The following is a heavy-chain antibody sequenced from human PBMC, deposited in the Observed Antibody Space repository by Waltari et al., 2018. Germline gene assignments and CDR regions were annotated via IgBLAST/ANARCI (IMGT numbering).Heavy chain of an antibody. J-gene: IGHJ3*02. CDR2: IYYSGST. D-gene: IGHD5-18*01. V-gene: IGHV4-39*01. CDR3: ARQTWIQLWLYAFDI. CDR1: GGYNSSSSSY. Sequence: QLKLQESGPGLVKPSETLSLTCTDSGGYNSSSSSYWGWIRQPPGKGLEWIGSIYYSGSTYYNPSLKSRVTISVDTSKNQFSLKLSSVTAADTAVYYCARQTWIQLWLYAFDIWGQGTMVTVSS.